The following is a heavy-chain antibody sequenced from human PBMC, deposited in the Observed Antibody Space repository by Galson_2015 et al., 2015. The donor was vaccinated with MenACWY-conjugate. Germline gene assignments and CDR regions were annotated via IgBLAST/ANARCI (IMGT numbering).Heavy chain of an antibody. CDR2: TYYRSKWYN. Sequence: CAISGDSVSSNSAAWNWIRQSPSRGLEWLGRTYYRSKWYNDYAVSVKSRITINPDTSKNQFSLQLNSVTPEDTAVYYCARGSGFLEWPWYNWFDPWGQGTLVTVSS. J-gene: IGHJ5*02. CDR1: GDSVSSNSAA. CDR3: ARGSGFLEWPWYNWFDP. V-gene: IGHV6-1*01. D-gene: IGHD3-3*01.